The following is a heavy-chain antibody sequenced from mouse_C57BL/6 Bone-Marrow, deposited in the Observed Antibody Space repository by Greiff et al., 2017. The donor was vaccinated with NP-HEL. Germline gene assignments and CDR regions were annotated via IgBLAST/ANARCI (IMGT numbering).Heavy chain of an antibody. CDR1: GYTFTSYW. J-gene: IGHJ2*01. D-gene: IGHD2-13*01. CDR2: IYPGSGST. CDR3: ARWDGDYDDFDD. V-gene: IGHV1-55*01. Sequence: QVQLQQPGAELVKPGASVKMSCKASGYTFTSYWITWVKQRPGQGLEWIGDIYPGSGSTNYNEKFKSKATLTVDTSSSTAYMQLSSLTSEDSAVYYCARWDGDYDDFDDWGKGTTLTVAS.